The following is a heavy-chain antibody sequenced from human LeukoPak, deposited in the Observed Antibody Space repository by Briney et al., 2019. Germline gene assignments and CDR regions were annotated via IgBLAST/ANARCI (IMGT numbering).Heavy chain of an antibody. CDR1: GGSISSYY. Sequence: SETLFLTCTVSGGSISSYYWSWIRQPAGKGLEWIGRIYTSGSTNYNPSLKSRVTMSVDTSKNQFSLKLSSVTAADTAVYYCARDYDGYSYGYYYYYGMDVWGQGTTVTVSS. CDR3: ARDYDGYSYGYYYYYGMDV. V-gene: IGHV4-4*07. D-gene: IGHD5-18*01. CDR2: IYTSGST. J-gene: IGHJ6*02.